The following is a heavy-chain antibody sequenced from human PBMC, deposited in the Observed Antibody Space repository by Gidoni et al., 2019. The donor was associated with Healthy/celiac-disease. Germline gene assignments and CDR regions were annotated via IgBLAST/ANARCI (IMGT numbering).Heavy chain of an antibody. CDR3: FVVVPAD. V-gene: IGHV3-15*01. D-gene: IGHD2-2*01. Sequence: EVQLVESGGGLVKLGGSRRLSCEASGFTFSNAWMSWVRQAPGKGLEWVGRIKSKTDGGTTDYAAPVKGRFTISRDDSKDTLYLQMNSLKTEDTAVYYCFVVVPADWGQGTLVTVSS. CDR1: GFTFSNAW. CDR2: IKSKTDGGTT. J-gene: IGHJ4*02.